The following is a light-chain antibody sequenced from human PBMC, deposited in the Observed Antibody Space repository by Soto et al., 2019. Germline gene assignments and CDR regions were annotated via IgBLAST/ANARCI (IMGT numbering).Light chain of an antibody. CDR3: SSYSGSRTGV. CDR1: TSDVGGYNH. J-gene: IGLJ3*02. V-gene: IGLV2-14*01. CDR2: EVT. Sequence: QSALTQPASVSGSPGQSIAISCTGTTSDVGGYNHVSWYQQHPGKAPKLVIYEVTNRPSGVVNRFSGSKSGNTASLTISGLQAEDEADYYCSSYSGSRTGVFGGGTQLTVL.